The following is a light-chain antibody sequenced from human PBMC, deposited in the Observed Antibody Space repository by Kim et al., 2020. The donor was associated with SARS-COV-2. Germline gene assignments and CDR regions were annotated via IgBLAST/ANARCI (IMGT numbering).Light chain of an antibody. Sequence: ASVGDRVSITCRASQGVRDIFVAWYKQKPGKAPNLLIYAASTLQSGVPPRFSGSGSETDFTLTISSLQPEDFATYYCQQFRSYPYTFGQGTKLEI. J-gene: IGKJ2*01. V-gene: IGKV1-9*01. CDR1: QGVRDIF. CDR2: AAS. CDR3: QQFRSYPYT.